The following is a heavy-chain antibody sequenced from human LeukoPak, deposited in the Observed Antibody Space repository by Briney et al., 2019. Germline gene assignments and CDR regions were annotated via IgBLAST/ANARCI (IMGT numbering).Heavy chain of an antibody. CDR3: ARAPTYYGSGSYDLHYYYYGMDV. CDR2: IWYDGSNK. CDR1: GFTFSSYG. D-gene: IGHD3-10*01. V-gene: IGHV3-33*01. J-gene: IGHJ6*02. Sequence: GGSLRLSCAASGFTFSSYGMHWVRQAPGKGLEWVAVIWYDGSNKYYADSVKGRFTISRDNSKNTLYLQMNSLRAEDTAVYYCARAPTYYGSGSYDLHYYYYGMDVWGQGTTVTVSS.